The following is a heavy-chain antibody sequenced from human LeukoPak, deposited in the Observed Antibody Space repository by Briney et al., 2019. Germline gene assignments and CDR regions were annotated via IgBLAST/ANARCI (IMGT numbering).Heavy chain of an antibody. V-gene: IGHV3-7*05. Sequence: PGGSLRLSCAASGFTFSSNWMSWVRQAPGQGLEWVANIRPDGSDKYYVDSVKGRFTISRDNAKNSLYLQMNSLGAEDTAVYYCARRGTSSSWAHFDYWGQGTLVTVSS. CDR2: IRPDGSDK. D-gene: IGHD6-13*01. J-gene: IGHJ4*02. CDR3: ARRGTSSSWAHFDY. CDR1: GFTFSSNW.